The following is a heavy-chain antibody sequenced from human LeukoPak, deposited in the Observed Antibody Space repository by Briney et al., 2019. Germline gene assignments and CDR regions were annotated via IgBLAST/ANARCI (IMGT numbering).Heavy chain of an antibody. J-gene: IGHJ4*02. CDR3: ATGSGKFMFFFDY. D-gene: IGHD3/OR15-3a*01. V-gene: IGHV4-4*02. Sequence: PSGTLSLTCAVSGGSISSSDWWSWVRQPPGKDLRGFGEIYNSGSTHYNPSLWNRVTISVDRSKNQLSLKLNSVTAADTAVYYCATGSGKFMFFFDYWGQGTLVTVSS. CDR2: IYNSGST. CDR1: GGSISSSDW.